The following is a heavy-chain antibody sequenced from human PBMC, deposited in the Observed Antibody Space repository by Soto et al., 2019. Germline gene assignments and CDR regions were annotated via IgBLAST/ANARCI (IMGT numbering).Heavy chain of an antibody. D-gene: IGHD6-19*01. V-gene: IGHV4-34*01. CDR3: ARGTGIAVAGVPGPYDY. CDR1: GGSFSGYY. J-gene: IGHJ4*02. Sequence: QVQLQQWGAGLLKPSETLSLTCAVYGGSFSGYYWSWIRQPPGQGLEWIGEINHSGSTNYNPSLKSRVTISVDTSKNQFSLKLSSVTAADTAVYYCARGTGIAVAGVPGPYDYWGQGTLVTVSS. CDR2: INHSGST.